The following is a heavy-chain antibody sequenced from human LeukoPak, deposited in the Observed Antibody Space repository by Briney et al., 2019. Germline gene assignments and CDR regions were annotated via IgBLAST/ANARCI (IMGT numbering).Heavy chain of an antibody. CDR2: ISWDGGST. CDR1: GFTFDDYA. J-gene: IGHJ4*02. Sequence: GGSLRLSCAASGFTFDDYAMHWGRQAPGKGLGWVSLISWDGGSTYYADSVKGRFTISRDNSKNSLYLQMNSLRAEDTALYYCAKDSHYDFWSGYFDYWGQGTLVTVSS. CDR3: AKDSHYDFWSGYFDY. D-gene: IGHD3-3*01. V-gene: IGHV3-43D*03.